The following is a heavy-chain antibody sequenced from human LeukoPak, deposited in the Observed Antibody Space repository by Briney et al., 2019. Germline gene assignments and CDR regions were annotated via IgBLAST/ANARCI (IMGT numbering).Heavy chain of an antibody. Sequence: PGGSLRLSCAATGFTFSSYWMSWVRQAPGKGLEWVANIKQDGSEKYYVDSVKGRFTTSRDSAKNSLYLQMNSLRAEDTAVYYCAREGFYDYVWGSYRYIDYWGQGTLVTVSS. D-gene: IGHD3-16*02. CDR1: GFTFSSYW. V-gene: IGHV3-7*01. CDR2: IKQDGSEK. CDR3: AREGFYDYVWGSYRYIDY. J-gene: IGHJ4*02.